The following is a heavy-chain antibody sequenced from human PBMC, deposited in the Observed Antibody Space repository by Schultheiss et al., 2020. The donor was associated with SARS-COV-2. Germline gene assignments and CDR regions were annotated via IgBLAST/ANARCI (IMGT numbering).Heavy chain of an antibody. J-gene: IGHJ4*02. Sequence: SETLSLTCAVYGGSFSGYYWSWIRQPPGKGLEWIGYFYSSENTNYNPSLKSRVTISVDTSKNQFSLKLSSVTAADTAVYYCARSMDLGIAVAGYWGQGTLVTVSS. CDR3: ARSMDLGIAVAGY. CDR2: FYSSENT. D-gene: IGHD6-19*01. CDR1: GGSFSGYY. V-gene: IGHV4-59*12.